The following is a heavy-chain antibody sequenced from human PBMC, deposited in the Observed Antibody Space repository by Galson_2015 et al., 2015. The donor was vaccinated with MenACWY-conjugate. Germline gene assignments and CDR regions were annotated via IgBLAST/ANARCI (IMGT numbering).Heavy chain of an antibody. Sequence: SLRLSCAASGFTFSSYAMSWVRQAPGKGLEWVSAISGSGGSTYYADSVKGRFTISRDNSKNTLYLQMNSLRAEDTAVCYCAKMASRGGWLFDYWGQGTLVTVSS. J-gene: IGHJ4*02. CDR2: ISGSGGST. V-gene: IGHV3-23*01. CDR3: AKMASRGGWLFDY. CDR1: GFTFSSYA. D-gene: IGHD6-19*01.